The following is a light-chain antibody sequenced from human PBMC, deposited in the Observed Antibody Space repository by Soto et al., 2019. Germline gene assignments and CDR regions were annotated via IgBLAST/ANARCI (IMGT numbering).Light chain of an antibody. CDR1: QSVSSTY. J-gene: IGKJ4*01. CDR2: GAS. CDR3: QHYESSPTT. Sequence: EIVLTQSPGTLSLSPGERATLSCRASQSVSSTYVAWYQQKPVQAPRLLIYGASSSATGIPDRFSGSGSGTDFTLTISRLETEDFAVYYCQHYESSPTTFGVGTKVEIK. V-gene: IGKV3-20*01.